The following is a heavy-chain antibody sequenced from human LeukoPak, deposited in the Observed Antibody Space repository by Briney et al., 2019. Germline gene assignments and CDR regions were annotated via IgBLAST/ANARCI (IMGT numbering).Heavy chain of an antibody. V-gene: IGHV1-69*05. Sequence: GASVKVSCKASGGTFSSYAISWVRQAPGQGLEWMGGIIPIFGTANYAQKFQGRVTITTDESTSTAYMGLSSLRSEDTAVYYCARGPGIVVVPAATKYAFDIWGQGTMVTVSS. CDR1: GGTFSSYA. CDR3: ARGPGIVVVPAATKYAFDI. CDR2: IIPIFGTA. D-gene: IGHD2-2*01. J-gene: IGHJ3*02.